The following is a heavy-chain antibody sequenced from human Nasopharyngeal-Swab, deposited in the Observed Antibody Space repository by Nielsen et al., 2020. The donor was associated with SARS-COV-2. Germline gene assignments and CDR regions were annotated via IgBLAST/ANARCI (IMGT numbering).Heavy chain of an antibody. CDR1: GGSFSGYY. Sequence: SETLSLTCAVYGGSFSGYYWSWIRQPPGKGLEWIGEINHSGSTNYNPSLKSRVTISVDTPKNQFSLKLSSVTAADTAVYYCASSQMTTVTTRTRAWGYWGQGTLVTVSS. CDR2: INHSGST. D-gene: IGHD4-17*01. V-gene: IGHV4-34*01. J-gene: IGHJ4*02. CDR3: ASSQMTTVTTRTRAWGY.